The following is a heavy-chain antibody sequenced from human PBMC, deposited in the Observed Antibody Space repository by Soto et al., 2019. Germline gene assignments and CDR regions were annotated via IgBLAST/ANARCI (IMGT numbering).Heavy chain of an antibody. D-gene: IGHD2-15*01. CDR2: IYYSGST. Sequence: QVQLQESGPGLVMPAQTLSLTCTVSGGSISSGDYYWSWIRQPPGKGLEWIGYIYYSGSTYYNPSLKSRVTISVDTSKNQFTLKLSSVTAADTAVNYCARGCSGGSCYGFDYWGQGTLVTVSS. CDR3: ARGCSGGSCYGFDY. J-gene: IGHJ4*02. CDR1: GGSISSGDYY. V-gene: IGHV4-30-4*01.